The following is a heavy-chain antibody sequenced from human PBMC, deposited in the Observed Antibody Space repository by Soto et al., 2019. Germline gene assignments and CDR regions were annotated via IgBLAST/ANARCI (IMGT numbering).Heavy chain of an antibody. D-gene: IGHD1-26*01. V-gene: IGHV1-18*01. CDR3: ARRAEDHYFYYMGV. CDR2: IRPYNGDT. CDR1: GYSFSSYG. J-gene: IGHJ6*03. Sequence: QAQLVQSGSEVKRPGASVKVSCKASGYSFSSYGIVWVRQAPGQGLEWMGWIRPYNGDTNSAQKFQGRVTLTTDTSTSTAYMELRSLRYDDTAVYYCARRAEDHYFYYMGVWQRDHGHRLL.